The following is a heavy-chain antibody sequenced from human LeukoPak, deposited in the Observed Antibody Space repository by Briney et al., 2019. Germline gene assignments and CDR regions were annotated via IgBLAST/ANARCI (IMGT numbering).Heavy chain of an antibody. J-gene: IGHJ4*02. Sequence: GGSLRLSCAASGFTFSSYEMNWVRQAPGKGREWVSYISSSGSTIYYADSVKGRFTISRDNAKNSLYLQMNSLRAEDTAVYYCARYYYDSSVYDYWGQGTLVTVSS. V-gene: IGHV3-48*03. D-gene: IGHD3-22*01. CDR1: GFTFSSYE. CDR3: ARYYYDSSVYDY. CDR2: ISSSGSTI.